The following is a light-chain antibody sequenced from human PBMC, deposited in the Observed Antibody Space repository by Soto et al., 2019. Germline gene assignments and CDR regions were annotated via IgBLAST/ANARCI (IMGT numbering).Light chain of an antibody. CDR1: QDISNY. CDR2: DAS. CDR3: QQYDSLPYT. Sequence: DIQMTQSTSSLSASVGDRVTISCQASQDISNYLNWYQQKPGKAPKLLIYDASNLETGVPSRFSGSGSGTDFTFTISSLQPEDIATYYCQQYDSLPYTFGQGTKLEIK. J-gene: IGKJ2*01. V-gene: IGKV1-33*01.